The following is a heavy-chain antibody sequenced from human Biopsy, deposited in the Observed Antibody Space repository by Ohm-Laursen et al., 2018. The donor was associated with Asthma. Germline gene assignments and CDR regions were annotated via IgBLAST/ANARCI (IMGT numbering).Heavy chain of an antibody. CDR2: ISKDASTQ. CDR1: GFVLSSHA. J-gene: IGHJ3*02. V-gene: IGHV3-30*06. Sequence: SLRLSCSASGFVLSSHAMHWVRQAPGKGLDWVGVISKDASTQDYADSVKGRFTMARDNSKNTLDLQMNSLREEDTAVYYCVRDGTDDAFDIWGQGTVVSVSS. CDR3: VRDGTDDAFDI. D-gene: IGHD1-1*01.